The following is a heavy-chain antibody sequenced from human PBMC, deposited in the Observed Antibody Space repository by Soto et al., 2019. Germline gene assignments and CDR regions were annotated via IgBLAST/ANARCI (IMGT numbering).Heavy chain of an antibody. D-gene: IGHD6-13*01. Sequence: EVQLVESGGGLVQPGGSLRLSCAASGFTLSSNSMHWVRQAPGKGLVWVSRINSDGSVADYADSVNGRFTISRDNANPTRYSRTKSVRAEDTAVYYCVRIGSNWFVCFDYCGQGVLVTVSS. V-gene: IGHV3-74*01. CDR3: VRIGSNWFVCFDY. CDR1: GFTLSSNS. J-gene: IGHJ4*02. CDR2: INSDGSVA.